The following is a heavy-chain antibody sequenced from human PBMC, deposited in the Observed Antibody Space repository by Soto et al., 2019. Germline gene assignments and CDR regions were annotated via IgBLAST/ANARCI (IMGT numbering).Heavy chain of an antibody. CDR3: ARLLEIWGERPYSAS. V-gene: IGHV5-51*01. Sequence: VVLLRVRCRVLGCRFTSFCVGRMRQLHGKGLEWMGIIYPGDSETRYSPSFQGQVTISADRSFKIAYLQWRSLQASDTAMYYCARLLEIWGERPYSASRGHGTTVPVSS. D-gene: IGHD1-1*01. J-gene: IGHJ6*02. CDR1: GCRFTSFC. CDR2: IYPGDSET.